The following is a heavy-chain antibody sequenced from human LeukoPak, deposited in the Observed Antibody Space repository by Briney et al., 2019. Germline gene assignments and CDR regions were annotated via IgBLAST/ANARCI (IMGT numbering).Heavy chain of an antibody. J-gene: IGHJ4*02. CDR3: ARRRQWLDFDY. Sequence: KPSETLSLTCTVSGDSMRDYYWSWIRQPPGKGLEWIGYTYHSGSTDYNPSLESRVTMSVDTSKNQFSLKLTSVTAADTAVYYCARRRQWLDFDYWGQGTLVTVSS. D-gene: IGHD6-19*01. V-gene: IGHV4-59*08. CDR1: GDSMRDYY. CDR2: TYHSGST.